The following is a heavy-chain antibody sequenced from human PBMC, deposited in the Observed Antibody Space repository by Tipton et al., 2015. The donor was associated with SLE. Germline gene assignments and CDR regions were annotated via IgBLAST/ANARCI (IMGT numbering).Heavy chain of an antibody. CDR3: ARDEGASVELGADY. D-gene: IGHD1-7*01. Sequence: QSGAEVKKPGASVKVSCKASGYTFNRYSINWVRQAPGQGLEWMGWISTYNGNTNYTQKVQGRVTMTTDTSTRTAYMELRSLRSDDTAVYYCARDEGASVELGADYWGQGTLVTVSS. V-gene: IGHV1-18*01. J-gene: IGHJ4*02. CDR2: ISTYNGNT. CDR1: GYTFNRYS.